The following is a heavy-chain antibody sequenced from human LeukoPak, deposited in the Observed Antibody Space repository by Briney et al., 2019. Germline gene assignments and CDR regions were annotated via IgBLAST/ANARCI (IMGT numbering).Heavy chain of an antibody. Sequence: SVKVSCKASGGTFSSYAISWVRQAPGQGLEWMGEIIPIFGTANYAQKFQGRVTITADESTSTAYMELSSLRSEDTAVYYCARYSGYDWGVPDYWGQGTLVTVSS. CDR2: IIPIFGTA. CDR3: ARYSGYDWGVPDY. CDR1: GGTFSSYA. J-gene: IGHJ4*02. D-gene: IGHD5-12*01. V-gene: IGHV1-69*01.